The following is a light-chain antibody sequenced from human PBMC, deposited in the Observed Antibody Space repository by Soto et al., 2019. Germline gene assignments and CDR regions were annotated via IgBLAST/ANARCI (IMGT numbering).Light chain of an antibody. Sequence: EIVLTQSPATLSLSPGERATLSCRASQSVSTYLAWYQQXXXXAPRLLIYDASSRAAGIPARFSGSGSGTDFTLTITSLEPEDFAVYYCQQRSNWPSTFGGGTKVEI. CDR2: DAS. CDR3: QQRSNWPST. CDR1: QSVSTY. J-gene: IGKJ4*01. V-gene: IGKV3-11*01.